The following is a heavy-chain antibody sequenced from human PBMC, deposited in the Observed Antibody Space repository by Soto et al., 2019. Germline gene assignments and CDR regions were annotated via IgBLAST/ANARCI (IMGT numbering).Heavy chain of an antibody. CDR2: IIPLHNTS. Sequence: QVHLLQSGAEVKKPGSSLRVSCKVSGGAFTNYSLNWVRHAPGQGLEWLGGIIPLHNTSNYSLKFLGRGSITADMSSSTVYMYLSGLTSDDTATYYCAIWSNWNLLYYHGMEVWGQGTAVTVSS. V-gene: IGHV1-69*06. CDR1: GGAFTNYS. J-gene: IGHJ6*02. CDR3: AIWSNWNLLYYHGMEV. D-gene: IGHD1-20*01.